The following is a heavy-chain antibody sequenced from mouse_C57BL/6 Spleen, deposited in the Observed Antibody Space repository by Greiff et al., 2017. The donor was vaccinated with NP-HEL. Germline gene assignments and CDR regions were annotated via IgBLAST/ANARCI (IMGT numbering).Heavy chain of an antibody. D-gene: IGHD3-1*01. V-gene: IGHV5-4*01. CDR1: GFTFSSYA. CDR2: ISDGGSYT. J-gene: IGHJ2*01. Sequence: EVQLVESGGGLVKPGGSLKLSCAASGFTFSSYAMSWVRQTPDKRLEWVATISDGGSYTYYPDNVKGRLTISRDNAKNNLYRQMSHLKSEDTAMYYCARDRGRTPYFDYWGQGTTLTVSS. CDR3: ARDRGRTPYFDY.